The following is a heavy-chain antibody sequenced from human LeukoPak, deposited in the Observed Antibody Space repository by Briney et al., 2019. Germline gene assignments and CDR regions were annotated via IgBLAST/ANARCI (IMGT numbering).Heavy chain of an antibody. J-gene: IGHJ4*02. Sequence: GGSLRLSCAASGFTFTSYSMNWVRQAPGKGLEWVSTISGGGGSTYYADSVKGRFTISRDNSKNTLYLQVNSLRAEDTAIYYCAKGGKWDVTPFDYWGQGTLVTVSS. D-gene: IGHD1-26*01. V-gene: IGHV3-23*01. CDR1: GFTFTSYS. CDR3: AKGGKWDVTPFDY. CDR2: ISGGGGST.